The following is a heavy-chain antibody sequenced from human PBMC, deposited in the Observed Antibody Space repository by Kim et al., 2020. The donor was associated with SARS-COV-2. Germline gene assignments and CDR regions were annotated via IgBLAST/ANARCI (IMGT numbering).Heavy chain of an antibody. V-gene: IGHV4-39*01. J-gene: IGHJ4*02. CDR3: ARHAPNTSNRPFDY. Sequence: SETLSLTCTVSGGSISSSTYYWGWIRQPPGKGLQWIGSVYYSGSTHYNPSLKSRVTISVDTSKNQFSLILSSVTAADPAVFYCARHAPNTSNRPFDYWGQGTLVTVSS. CDR2: VYYSGST. CDR1: GGSISSSTYY. D-gene: IGHD2-2*02.